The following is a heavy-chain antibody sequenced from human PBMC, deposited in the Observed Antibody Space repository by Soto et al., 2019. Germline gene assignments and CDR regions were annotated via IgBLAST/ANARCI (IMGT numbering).Heavy chain of an antibody. D-gene: IGHD3-9*01. CDR3: ASYDILTGYAESH. CDR2: IYYSGST. J-gene: IGHJ1*01. V-gene: IGHV4-59*08. CDR1: GGSISSYY. Sequence: SETLSLTCTVSGGSISSYYWSWVRQPPGKGLEWIGYIYYSGSTNYNPSLKSRVTISVDTSKNQFSLKLSSVTAADTAVYYCASYDILTGYAESHWGQGTLVIVSS.